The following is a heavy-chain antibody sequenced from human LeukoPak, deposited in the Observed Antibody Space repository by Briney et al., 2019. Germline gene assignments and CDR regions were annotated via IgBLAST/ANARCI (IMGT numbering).Heavy chain of an antibody. CDR1: GFTFSSYW. D-gene: IGHD1-26*01. CDR2: INSDGSST. V-gene: IGHV3-74*01. CDR3: ARDLGIVGPNGWFDP. Sequence: GGSLRLSCAASGFTFSSYWMHWVRQAPGKGLVWVSRINSDGSSTSYADSVKGRFTISRDNAKNTLYLQMNSLRAEDTAVYYCARDLGIVGPNGWFDPWGQGTLVTVSS. J-gene: IGHJ5*02.